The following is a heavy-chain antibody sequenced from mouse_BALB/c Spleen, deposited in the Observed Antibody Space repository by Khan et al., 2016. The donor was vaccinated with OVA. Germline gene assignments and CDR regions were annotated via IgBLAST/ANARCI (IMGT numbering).Heavy chain of an antibody. CDR1: GYTFINYW. CDR3: ARRGLRWDFDY. V-gene: IGHV1-7*01. D-gene: IGHD1-1*01. Sequence: QVQLQQSGAELAKPGASVKMSCKASGYTFINYWILWVKQRPGQGLEWIGYINPSTGYTEYNQNFKDKATLKADKSSITAYMQLSSRTSEDSAVYYCARRGLRWDFDYWGQGTTLTVSS. CDR2: INPSTGYT. J-gene: IGHJ2*01.